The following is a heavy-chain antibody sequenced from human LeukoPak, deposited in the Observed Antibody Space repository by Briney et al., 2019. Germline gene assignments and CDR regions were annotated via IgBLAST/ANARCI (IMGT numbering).Heavy chain of an antibody. Sequence: SETLSLTCTVSGDSVSSGSRYWSWIQQSPGKRLEWIGFVSYNVHTEYNPSLKSRVTLSVDTSTNQFSLRLSSVTAADTAIYFCARVSVAGTGPDYWGQGTLVTVSS. V-gene: IGHV4-61*01. J-gene: IGHJ4*02. CDR3: ARVSVAGTGPDY. CDR2: VSYNVHT. D-gene: IGHD6-13*01. CDR1: GDSVSSGSRY.